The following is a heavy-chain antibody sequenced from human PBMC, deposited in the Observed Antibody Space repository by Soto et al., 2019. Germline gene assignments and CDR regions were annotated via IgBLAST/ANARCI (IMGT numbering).Heavy chain of an antibody. CDR2: ITSKSTTI. CDR1: GFTFTSYS. CDR3: AREMGACSDSSCYPGPYDS. J-gene: IGHJ5*02. V-gene: IGHV3-48*02. Sequence: GGSLRLSCAASGFTFTSYSMNWVRQAPGQGLEWVSYITSKSTTIKYADSVKGRFTVSRDNAKNSLYLQLNSLRDEDTAVYYCAREMGACSDSSCYPGPYDSWGQGTLVTV. D-gene: IGHD3-16*01.